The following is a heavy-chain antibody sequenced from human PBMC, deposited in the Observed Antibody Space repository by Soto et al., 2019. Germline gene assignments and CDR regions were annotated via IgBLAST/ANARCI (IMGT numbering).Heavy chain of an antibody. CDR3: ARSDRDYAYALNV. J-gene: IGHJ6*02. D-gene: IGHD3-16*01. Sequence: PGGSLRLSCAASGFTVSDNYITWVRQAPGKGLEWVSLLYSGGRIYYADAVKGRFTISRDTSKTTHYLRMNSLRTEDSAVYYCARSDRDYAYALNVWGQETTVTVSS. CDR1: GFTVSDNY. CDR2: LYSGGRI. V-gene: IGHV3-53*01.